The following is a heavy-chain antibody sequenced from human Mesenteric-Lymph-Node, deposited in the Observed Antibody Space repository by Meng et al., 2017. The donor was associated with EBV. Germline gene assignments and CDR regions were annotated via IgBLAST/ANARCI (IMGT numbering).Heavy chain of an antibody. Sequence: QRQLTRTGPGLGNPPGTPSHSCAASGANNVGSHGCSWVRQSPEKGLEWIGQIFQSGSTNYNPSLKSRVTISVDTSKNQFYLKMTSLTAADTAVYYCARGLYNDFWSGSWAGKWFDPWGQGNLVTVSS. CDR3: ARGLYNDFWSGSWAGKWFDP. CDR1: GANNVGSHG. D-gene: IGHD3-3*01. V-gene: IGHV4-4*03. J-gene: IGHJ5*02. CDR2: IFQSGST.